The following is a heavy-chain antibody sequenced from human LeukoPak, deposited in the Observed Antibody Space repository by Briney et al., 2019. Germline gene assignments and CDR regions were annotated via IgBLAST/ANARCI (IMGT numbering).Heavy chain of an antibody. CDR1: GGSISSYF. D-gene: IGHD6-19*01. CDR2: IYSSGST. CDR3: ARNTVSWIAVAGAEVNAFDI. Sequence: PSETLSLTCTVSGGSISSYFWSWIRQPAGKGLEWIGRIYSSGSTNYQSSLKSRVTISVDTSKNQFSLKLSSVTAADTAVYYCARNTVSWIAVAGAEVNAFDIWGQGTMVTVSS. V-gene: IGHV4-4*07. J-gene: IGHJ3*02.